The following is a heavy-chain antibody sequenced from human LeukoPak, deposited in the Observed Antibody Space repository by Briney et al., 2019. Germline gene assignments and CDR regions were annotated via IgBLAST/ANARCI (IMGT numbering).Heavy chain of an antibody. V-gene: IGHV3-74*01. J-gene: IGHJ4*02. Sequence: GGSLRLSCAASGFTFSSNWTHWIRQVPGEGLVWVARINPDGSDTSYADSVKGRFTISRDNAKNTLYLQMNSLRVEDTALYYCTRDTFGARDYWGQGTLVTVSS. CDR3: TRDTFGARDY. CDR2: INPDGSDT. D-gene: IGHD3-10*01. CDR1: GFTFSSNW.